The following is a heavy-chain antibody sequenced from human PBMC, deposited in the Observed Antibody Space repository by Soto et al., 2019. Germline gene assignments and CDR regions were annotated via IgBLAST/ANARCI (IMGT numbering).Heavy chain of an antibody. CDR2: INAGNGNT. V-gene: IGHV1-3*01. J-gene: IGHJ3*02. D-gene: IGHD4-17*01. CDR3: ARDNHDYGDLDDAFDI. Sequence: ASVKVSCKASGYTFTSYAMHWVRQAPGQRLEWMGWINAGNGNTKYSQKFQGRVTITRDTSASTAYMELSSLRSEDTAAYYCARDNHDYGDLDDAFDIWGQGTMVTVSS. CDR1: GYTFTSYA.